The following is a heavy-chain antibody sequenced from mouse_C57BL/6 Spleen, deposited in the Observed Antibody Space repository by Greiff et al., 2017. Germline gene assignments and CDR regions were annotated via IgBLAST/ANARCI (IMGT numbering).Heavy chain of an antibody. CDR1: GYSFTGYF. D-gene: IGHD1-1*01. CDR3: ARAYYYCSNPLDY. V-gene: IGHV1-20*01. CDR2: INPYNGDT. Sequence: EVQLQQSGPELVKPGDSVKISCKASGYSFTGYFMNWVMQSHGKSLEWIGRINPYNGDTFYNQKLKGKATLTVDKSSSTAHMERRRLTSEDSAVYYCARAYYYCSNPLDYWGQGTTLTVSS. J-gene: IGHJ2*01.